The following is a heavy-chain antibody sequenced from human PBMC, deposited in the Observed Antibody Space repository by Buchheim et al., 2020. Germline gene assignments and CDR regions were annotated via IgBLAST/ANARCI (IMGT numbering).Heavy chain of an antibody. J-gene: IGHJ6*02. CDR1: GFTFRSYG. Sequence: QVQLVESGGGVVRPGTSLRISCAVSGFTFRSYGVYWVRRGPGKGLERVALIWHDGSRKYYADSVKGRFTISRDNAKNTLYLEMNSLRVEDTAVYYCARVGGGIRVVMSRYGMDVWGPGTT. V-gene: IGHV3-33*01. D-gene: IGHD3-3*01. CDR3: ARVGGGIRVVMSRYGMDV. CDR2: IWHDGSRK.